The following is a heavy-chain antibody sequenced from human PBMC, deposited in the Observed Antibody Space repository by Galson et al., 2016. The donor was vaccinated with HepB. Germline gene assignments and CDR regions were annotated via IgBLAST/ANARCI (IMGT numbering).Heavy chain of an antibody. J-gene: IGHJ4*02. CDR1: GFTFIDYG. D-gene: IGHD2-2*01. Sequence: SLRLSCAASGFTFIDYGVHWVRRAPGEGLEWVAVISYDGRSQNYADSVKGRFTVSRDNSKNTLYLQMNSLRAEDTAVYYCASACSSTTCYGDFDYWGQGTLVTVSS. CDR3: ASACSSTTCYGDFDY. CDR2: ISYDGRSQ. V-gene: IGHV3-30*03.